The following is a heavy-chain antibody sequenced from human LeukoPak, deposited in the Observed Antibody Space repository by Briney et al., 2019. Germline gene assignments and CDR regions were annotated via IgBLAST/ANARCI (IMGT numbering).Heavy chain of an antibody. Sequence: SETLSLTCAVSGYSISSGYYWGWIRQPPGKGLEWIGSIYHSGSTYYNPSLKSRVTISVDTSKNQFSLKLSSVTAADTAVYYCARREWFDPWGQGTLVTVSS. CDR3: ARREWFDP. CDR2: IYHSGST. V-gene: IGHV4-38-2*01. J-gene: IGHJ5*02. CDR1: GYSISSGYY.